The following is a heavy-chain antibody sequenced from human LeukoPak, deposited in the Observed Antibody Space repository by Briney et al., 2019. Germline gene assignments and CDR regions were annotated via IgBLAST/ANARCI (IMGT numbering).Heavy chain of an antibody. CDR1: GGSFSGYY. CDR3: ARGRGGWYRLYAFDI. Sequence: PSETLSLTCAVYGGSFSGYYWSWIRQPPGKGREWIGEINHSGSTNYNPSLKSRVTISVDTSKNQFSLKLSSVTAADTAVYYCARGRGGWYRLYAFDIWGQGTMVTVS. V-gene: IGHV4-34*01. D-gene: IGHD6-19*01. J-gene: IGHJ3*02. CDR2: INHSGST.